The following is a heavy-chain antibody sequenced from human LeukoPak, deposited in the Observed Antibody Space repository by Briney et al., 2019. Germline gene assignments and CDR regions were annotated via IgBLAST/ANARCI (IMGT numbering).Heavy chain of an antibody. D-gene: IGHD5-18*01. V-gene: IGHV1-69*04. CDR1: GGTFSTSA. CDR2: IIPVLNIT. CDR3: ARDQGLTAPPPYGLDV. Sequence: SVQVSCKTSGGTFSTSAITWVRQAPGQGLEWMGRIIPVLNITTYAQRFQGRVTITADTSTSTVYMELSSLGSEETAVYYCARDQGLTAPPPYGLDVWGQGTTVIVSS. J-gene: IGHJ6*02.